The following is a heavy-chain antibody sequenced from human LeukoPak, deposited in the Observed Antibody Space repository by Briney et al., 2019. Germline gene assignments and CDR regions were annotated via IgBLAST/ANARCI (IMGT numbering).Heavy chain of an antibody. J-gene: IGHJ5*02. Sequence: SETLSLTCTVSGGSISSYYWSWIRQPPGKGLEWIGYIYYSGSTNYNPSLKSRVTISVDTSKNQFSLKLSSVTAADTAVYYCARTTGFSIAVAGTRWFDPWGQGTLVTVSS. CDR1: GGSISSYY. CDR3: ARTTGFSIAVAGTRWFDP. CDR2: IYYSGST. V-gene: IGHV4-59*08. D-gene: IGHD6-19*01.